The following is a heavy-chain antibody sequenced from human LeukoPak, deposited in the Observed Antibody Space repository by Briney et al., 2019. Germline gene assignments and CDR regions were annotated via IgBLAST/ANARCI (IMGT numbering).Heavy chain of an antibody. CDR1: GFTFSSYG. CDR2: ISGTGGTT. D-gene: IGHD2-15*01. V-gene: IGHV3-23*01. J-gene: IGHJ6*03. Sequence: HPGGSLRLSCAASGFTFSSYGMSWVRQAPGKGLEWVSAISGTGGTTYYADSVKGRFTISRDNSKNTLYLQMNGLRAEDTAVYYCAKNGDRGAYCSGGSCYPYYYYYMDVWGKGTTVTISS. CDR3: AKNGDRGAYCSGGSCYPYYYYYMDV.